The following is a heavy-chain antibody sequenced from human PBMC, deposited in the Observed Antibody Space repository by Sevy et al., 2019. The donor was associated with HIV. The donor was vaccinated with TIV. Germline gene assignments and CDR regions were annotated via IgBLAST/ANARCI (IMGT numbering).Heavy chain of an antibody. D-gene: IGHD3-10*01. CDR2: INHSGST. Sequence: SETLSLTCAVYGGSFSGYYWSWIRQPPGKGLEWIGEINHSGSTNYNPSLKSRVTISVDTSKNQFSLKLSSVTAADTAVHYCARGVNYYGSGSYYPSWGQGTLVTVSS. CDR1: GGSFSGYY. V-gene: IGHV4-34*01. CDR3: ARGVNYYGSGSYYPS. J-gene: IGHJ5*02.